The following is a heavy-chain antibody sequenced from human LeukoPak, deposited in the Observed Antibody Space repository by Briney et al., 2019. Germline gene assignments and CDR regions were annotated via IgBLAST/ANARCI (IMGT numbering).Heavy chain of an antibody. CDR2: ISGSGGST. CDR1: GFTFSSYA. Sequence: GGSLRLSCAASGFTFSSYAMSWVRQAPGKGLEWVSAISGSGGSTYYADSVKGRFTISRDNSKNTLYLQMNSLRAEDTAVYYCAKDRVLWGDTLTAPASSAFDIWGQGTMVTVSS. D-gene: IGHD3-16*01. J-gene: IGHJ3*02. V-gene: IGHV3-23*01. CDR3: AKDRVLWGDTLTAPASSAFDI.